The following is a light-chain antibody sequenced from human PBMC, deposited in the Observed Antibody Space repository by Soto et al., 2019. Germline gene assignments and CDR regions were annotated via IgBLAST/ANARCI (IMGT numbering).Light chain of an antibody. J-gene: IGLJ1*01. CDR3: RSYTSDSSYV. CDR1: SSDVGLYDY. Sequence: QSALTQPASVSGSPGQSITISCTGTSSDVGLYDYVSWYQQHPGKAPQLMIYAVSNRPSGVSNRFSASKSGNTASLFISGHQAEDEADYYCRSYTSDSSYVFGSGTKVTVL. V-gene: IGLV2-14*01. CDR2: AVS.